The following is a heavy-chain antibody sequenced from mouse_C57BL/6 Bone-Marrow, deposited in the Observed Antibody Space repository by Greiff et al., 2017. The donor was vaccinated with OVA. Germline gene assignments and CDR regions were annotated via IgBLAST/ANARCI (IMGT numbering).Heavy chain of an antibody. CDR1: GYTFTDYN. J-gene: IGHJ2*01. CDR2: INPNNGGT. Sequence: VQLKESGPELVKPGASVKIPCKASGYTFTDYNMDWVKQSHGKSLEWIGDINPNNGGTIYNQKFKGKATLTVDKSSSTAYMELRSLTSEDTAVYYCARNYGSPYYFDYWGQGTTLTVSS. CDR3: ARNYGSPYYFDY. D-gene: IGHD1-1*01. V-gene: IGHV1-18*01.